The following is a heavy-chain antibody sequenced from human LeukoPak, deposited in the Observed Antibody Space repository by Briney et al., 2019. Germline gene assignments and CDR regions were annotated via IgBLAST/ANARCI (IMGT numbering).Heavy chain of an antibody. V-gene: IGHV4-61*05. D-gene: IGHD1-7*01. CDR2: IYYSGST. J-gene: IGHJ5*02. Sequence: SETLSLTCTVSGGSISSSSYYWGWIRQPPGKGLEWIGYIYYSGSTNYNPSFKGRVTISVDTSKNQFSLKLSSVTAADTALYYWSRSGITGTTPSWFDPWGQGTLVTVSS. CDR3: SRSGITGTTPSWFDP. CDR1: GGSISSSSYY.